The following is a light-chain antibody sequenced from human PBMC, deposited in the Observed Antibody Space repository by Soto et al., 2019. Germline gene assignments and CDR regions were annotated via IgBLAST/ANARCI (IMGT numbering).Light chain of an antibody. V-gene: IGLV2-14*01. CDR1: SSDIGTYDH. Sequence: QSALTQPASVSGSPGQSITISCSGTSSDIGTYDHVAWFQQFPGKTPKLLIYSVSNRPSGVSYRFSGSKSGNTASLTISGLQAEDEADYYCISYTLSRPYVFGTGTKVTVL. J-gene: IGLJ1*01. CDR2: SVS. CDR3: ISYTLSRPYV.